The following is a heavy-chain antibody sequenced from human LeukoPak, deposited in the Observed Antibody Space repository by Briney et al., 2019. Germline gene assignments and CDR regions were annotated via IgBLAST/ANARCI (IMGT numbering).Heavy chain of an antibody. Sequence: GGSLRLSCAASGFTFSNAWMSWVRQAPGKGLEWVSYISSSGSTIYYADSVKGRFTISRDNAKNSLYLQMNSLRAEDTAVYYCARSTRNYFDYWGQGTLVTVSS. J-gene: IGHJ4*02. CDR3: ARSTRNYFDY. CDR1: GFTFSNAW. V-gene: IGHV3-11*01. CDR2: ISSSGSTI.